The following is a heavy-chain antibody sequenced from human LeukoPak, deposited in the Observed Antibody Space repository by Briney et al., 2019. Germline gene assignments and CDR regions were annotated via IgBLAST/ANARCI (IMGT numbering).Heavy chain of an antibody. D-gene: IGHD4-17*01. CDR2: INHSGST. CDR3: AVYGDPSPMYYYYYYGMDV. V-gene: IGHV4-34*01. Sequence: PSETLSLTCAVYGGSFSGYYWSWIRQPPGKGLEWIGEINHSGSTNYNPSLKSRVTISVDTSKNQFSLKLRSVTAADTAVYYCAVYGDPSPMYYYYYYGMDVWGQGTTVTVSS. J-gene: IGHJ6*02. CDR1: GGSFSGYY.